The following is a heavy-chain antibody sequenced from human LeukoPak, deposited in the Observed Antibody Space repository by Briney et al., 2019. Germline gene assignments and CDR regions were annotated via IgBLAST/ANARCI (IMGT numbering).Heavy chain of an antibody. J-gene: IGHJ3*02. CDR2: INPKSGDT. CDR3: ASTTADSSGYLGAFDI. D-gene: IGHD3-22*01. CDR1: GYTFTDYY. V-gene: IGHV1-2*02. Sequence: ASVKVSCKASGYTFTDYYIHWVRQAPGQGLEFMGWINPKSGDTNYAQKFQGRVTMTRDTSISTAYMEVSSLRSEDTAVYYCASTTADSSGYLGAFDIWGQGTMVTVSS.